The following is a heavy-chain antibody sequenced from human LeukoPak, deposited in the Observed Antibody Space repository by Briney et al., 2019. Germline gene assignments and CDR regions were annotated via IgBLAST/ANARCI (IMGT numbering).Heavy chain of an antibody. V-gene: IGHV1-2*02. J-gene: IGHJ6*03. D-gene: IGHD3-22*01. Sequence: GESLKVSCKASGYTFTGYYMHWVRQAPGQGLEWMGWINPNSGGTNYAQKFQGRVTMTRDTSISTAYMELSRLRSDDTAVYYCAREPHPIYYDSSGYWGYYYMDVWGKGTTVTISS. CDR3: AREPHPIYYDSSGYWGYYYMDV. CDR1: GYTFTGYY. CDR2: INPNSGGT.